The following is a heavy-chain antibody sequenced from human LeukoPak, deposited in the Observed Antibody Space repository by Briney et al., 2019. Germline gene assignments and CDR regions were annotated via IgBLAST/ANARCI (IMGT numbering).Heavy chain of an antibody. V-gene: IGHV3-48*03. J-gene: IGHJ1*01. CDR2: ISSSGSTI. CDR1: GFTFSSYE. CDR3: ARGGGYSDSSFYYPEYLQH. D-gene: IGHD3-22*01. Sequence: GGSLRLSCAASGFTFSSYEMNWVRQAPGKGLEWVSYISSSGSTIYYADSVKGRFTISRDNAKNSLYLQMNSLRAEDTAVYYCARGGGYSDSSFYYPEYLQHWGQGTLVTVSS.